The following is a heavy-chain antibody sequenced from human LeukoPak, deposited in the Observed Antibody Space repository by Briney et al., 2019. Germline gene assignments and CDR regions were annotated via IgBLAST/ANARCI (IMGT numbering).Heavy chain of an antibody. CDR3: ARPYSGSSGDAFDI. Sequence: SETLSLTCTVSGGSISSGGYYWSWIRQHPGKGLDWIGYIYYSGSTIYNPSLKSRVTMSVDTSKNQFSLKLSSVTAADTAVYYCARPYSGSSGDAFDIWGQGTMVTVSS. D-gene: IGHD1-26*01. J-gene: IGHJ3*02. CDR1: GGSISSGGYY. V-gene: IGHV4-61*08. CDR2: IYYSGST.